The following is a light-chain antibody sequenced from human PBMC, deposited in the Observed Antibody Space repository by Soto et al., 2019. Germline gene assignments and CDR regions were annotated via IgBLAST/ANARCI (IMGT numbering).Light chain of an antibody. CDR1: QSVSSN. V-gene: IGKV3-20*01. CDR3: QQYGSSPWT. J-gene: IGKJ1*01. CDR2: GAS. Sequence: EIVMTQSPATLSVSPGERATLSCRASQSVSSNLACYQQKPGQAPRLLIYGASNRATGIPDMFSGSGSGTDFTLTISRLEPEDFAFYYCQQYGSSPWTFGQGTKVDI.